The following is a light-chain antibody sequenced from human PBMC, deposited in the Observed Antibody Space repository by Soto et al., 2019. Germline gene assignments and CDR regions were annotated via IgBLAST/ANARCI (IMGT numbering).Light chain of an antibody. Sequence: DIQMTQSPSSLSASVGDRVTITCQASQDISNYLNWYQQKPGKAPKLLIYDASNLETGVPSRFSGSGSGTDFTFTISSLQPEDIATYYCQQYDNLLKALAFGPGTKVDIK. CDR2: DAS. CDR3: QQYDNLLKALA. CDR1: QDISNY. J-gene: IGKJ3*01. V-gene: IGKV1-33*01.